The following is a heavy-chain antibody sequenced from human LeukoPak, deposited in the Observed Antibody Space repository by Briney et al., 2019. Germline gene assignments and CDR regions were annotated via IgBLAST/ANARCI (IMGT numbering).Heavy chain of an antibody. J-gene: IGHJ5*02. Sequence: KPSETLSLTCAVYGGSFSGYYWSWIRQPPGKGLEWIGEINHSGSTNYNPSLKSRVTISVDTSKNQFSLKLSSVTAADTAVYYCASAEEIVSWFDPWGQGTLVTVSS. V-gene: IGHV4-34*01. CDR3: ASAEEIVSWFDP. D-gene: IGHD1-26*01. CDR1: GGSFSGYY. CDR2: INHSGST.